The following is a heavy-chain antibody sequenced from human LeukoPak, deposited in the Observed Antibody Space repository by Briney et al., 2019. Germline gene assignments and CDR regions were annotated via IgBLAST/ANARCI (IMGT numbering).Heavy chain of an antibody. CDR2: INPNSGGT. J-gene: IGHJ4*02. D-gene: IGHD4-11*01. CDR1: GYTFTGYY. Sequence: ASVKVSCKASGYTFTGYYMHWVRQAPGQGLEWMGWINPNSGGTNCAQKFQGRVTMTRDTSISTAYMELSRLRSDDTAVYYCARPPTTVTTYFDYWGQGTLVTVSS. CDR3: ARPPTTVTTYFDY. V-gene: IGHV1-2*02.